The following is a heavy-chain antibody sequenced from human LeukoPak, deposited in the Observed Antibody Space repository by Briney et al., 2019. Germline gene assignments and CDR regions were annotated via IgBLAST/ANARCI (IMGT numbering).Heavy chain of an antibody. V-gene: IGHV3-48*03. J-gene: IGHJ3*02. Sequence: GGSLRLSCAASGFTFSSYEMNWVRQAPGKGLEWVSYISSSGSTIYYADSVKGRFTISGDNAKNSLYLQMNSLRAEDTAVYYCARDGGDIVATTGAFDIWGQGTMVTVSS. CDR2: ISSSGSTI. CDR3: ARDGGDIVATTGAFDI. CDR1: GFTFSSYE. D-gene: IGHD5-12*01.